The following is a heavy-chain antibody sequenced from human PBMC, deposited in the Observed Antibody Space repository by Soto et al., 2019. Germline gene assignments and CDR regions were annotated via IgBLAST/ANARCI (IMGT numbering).Heavy chain of an antibody. Sequence: SETLSLTCAVYGGSFSGYYWSWIRQPPGKGLEWIGEINHRGSTKYNPSLKSRVAISADTSKNQFSLNLRSVTAADTAVYYCARVDDYWSQGTLVTVSS. CDR3: ARVDDY. CDR2: INHRGST. CDR1: GGSFSGYY. V-gene: IGHV4-34*01. J-gene: IGHJ4*02.